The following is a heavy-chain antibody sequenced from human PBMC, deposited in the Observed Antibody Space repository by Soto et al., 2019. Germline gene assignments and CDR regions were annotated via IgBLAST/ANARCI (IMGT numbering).Heavy chain of an antibody. CDR3: ARQLEYHLLQFDY. CDR1: GYTFTSYG. D-gene: IGHD2-2*01. V-gene: IGHV1-18*01. CDR2: ISAYNGNT. J-gene: IGHJ4*02. Sequence: GASVKVSCKASGYTFTSYGISWVRQAPGQGLEWMGWISAYNGNTNYAQKIQGRVTMTTDTSTSTAYMELRSLRSGDTAAYSCARQLEYHLLQFDYWGQGTLVTVSS.